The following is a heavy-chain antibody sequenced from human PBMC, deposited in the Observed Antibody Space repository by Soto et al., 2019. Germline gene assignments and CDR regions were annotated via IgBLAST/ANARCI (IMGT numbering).Heavy chain of an antibody. V-gene: IGHV3-48*03. J-gene: IGHJ6*02. CDR1: GFTFSSYE. Sequence: QPGGSLRLSCAASGFTFSSYEMNWVRQAPGKGLEWVSYISSSGSTIYYADSVKGRFTISRDNAKNSLYLQMNSLRAEDTAVYYCARDRPDYDFWSGYKSYGMDVWGQGTTVTVSS. CDR2: ISSSGSTI. CDR3: ARDRPDYDFWSGYKSYGMDV. D-gene: IGHD3-3*01.